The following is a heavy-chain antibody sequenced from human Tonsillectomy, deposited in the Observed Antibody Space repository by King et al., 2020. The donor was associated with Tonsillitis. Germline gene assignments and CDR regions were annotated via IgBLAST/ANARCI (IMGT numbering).Heavy chain of an antibody. Sequence: QLVQSGAAVERPGASVKVSCKVSGYSLTHLSIHWVRQTPGKGLEWLGGVDPQNSDTVYAQKFQGRVTMTEDTSTDTAYMEMSSLTSEDTAVYYCATAWFLTPFDFWGQGTLVTVSS. CDR2: VDPQNSDT. CDR3: ATAWFLTPFDF. V-gene: IGHV1-24*01. J-gene: IGHJ4*02. D-gene: IGHD3-9*01. CDR1: GYSLTHLS.